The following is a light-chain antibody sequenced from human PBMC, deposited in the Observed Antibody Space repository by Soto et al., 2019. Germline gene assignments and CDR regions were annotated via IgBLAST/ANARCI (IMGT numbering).Light chain of an antibody. J-gene: IGKJ5*01. CDR2: GAS. CDR1: QGISNY. Sequence: DFQMTQSASALSAFVGGVFTSACRASQGISNYLAWFQQKPGKVPKRLLYGASSLQSGVPSRFSGSGSGTDFTLTISCLQSEDYATYYCQQYYHYPLITFGQGTRVEIK. CDR3: QQYYHYPLIT. V-gene: IGKV1-16*01.